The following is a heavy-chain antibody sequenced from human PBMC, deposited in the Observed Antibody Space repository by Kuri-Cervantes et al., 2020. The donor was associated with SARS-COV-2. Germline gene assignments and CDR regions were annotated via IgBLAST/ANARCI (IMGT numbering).Heavy chain of an antibody. CDR3: VSDGDHWNFDY. J-gene: IGHJ4*02. Sequence: GESLKISCAASGFTFSGHWIHWVRQAPGKGLVWVSRINPDGGYTNNADSVKGRFTLSRDNAKNMLFLQMNSLRAEDTAVYYCVSDGDHWNFDYWGQGTLVTVSS. CDR2: INPDGGYT. D-gene: IGHD1-1*01. V-gene: IGHV3-74*01. CDR1: GFTFSGHW.